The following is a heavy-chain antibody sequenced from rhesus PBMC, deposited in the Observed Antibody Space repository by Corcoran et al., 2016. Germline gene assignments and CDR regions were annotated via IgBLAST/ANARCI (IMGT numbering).Heavy chain of an antibody. V-gene: IGHV3S18*01. D-gene: IGHD3-34*01. CDR1: GFSFSDYY. CDR2: ISYPGGST. Sequence: EVQLVESGGGLAKPGGSLRLSCAASGFSFSDYYMYCVRPAPGTGLEWVSGISYPGGSTYNADSVKDRFTISRENAKNTLYLQMDSLRAEDTAVYYCARDQGVNGVDLDSWGQGVVVTVSS. J-gene: IGHJ6*01. CDR3: ARDQGVNGVDLDS.